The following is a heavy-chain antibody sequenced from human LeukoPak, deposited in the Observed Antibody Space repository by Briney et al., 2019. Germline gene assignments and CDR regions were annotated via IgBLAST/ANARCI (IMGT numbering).Heavy chain of an antibody. CDR1: GFTFSSYS. V-gene: IGHV3-21*01. CDR3: ARGSGYDYYYGMDV. Sequence: PGGSLRLSCAASGFTFSSYSMNWVRQAPGKGLEWVSSISSSSSYIYYADSVKGRFTISRENAKNSLYLQMNSLRAEDTAVYYCARGSGYDYYYGMDVWGQGTTVTVSS. J-gene: IGHJ6*02. D-gene: IGHD3-22*01. CDR2: ISSSSSYI.